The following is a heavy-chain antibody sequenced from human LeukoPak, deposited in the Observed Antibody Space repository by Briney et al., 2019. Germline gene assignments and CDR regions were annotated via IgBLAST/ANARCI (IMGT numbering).Heavy chain of an antibody. J-gene: IGHJ4*02. D-gene: IGHD2-15*01. CDR1: GFTFSSYA. CDR2: ISGSGGST. CDR3: AKVLGYCSGGSCYTFDY. V-gene: IGHV3-23*01. Sequence: PGGSLRLSCAASGFTFSSYAMSWVRQAPGKGLEWVSAISGSGGSTYYADSVKGRFTISRDNSKNTLYLQMNSLRAEDTAVYYCAKVLGYCSGGSCYTFDYWGQGTLVTVSS.